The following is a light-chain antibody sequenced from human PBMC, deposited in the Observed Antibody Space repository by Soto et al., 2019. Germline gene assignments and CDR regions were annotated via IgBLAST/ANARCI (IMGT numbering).Light chain of an antibody. CDR3: QQHNNWPPIT. J-gene: IGKJ5*01. Sequence: ESVSTQSPATMSSPPGQSPTLCFRSSRSVSSYLAWYQQKPGQAPRLLIYDASTRATGIPPRFSGSGSGTDFTLTISSLQPEDFAVYYCQQHNNWPPITFGKGTRVENK. CDR2: DAS. V-gene: IGKV3-11*01. CDR1: RSVSSY.